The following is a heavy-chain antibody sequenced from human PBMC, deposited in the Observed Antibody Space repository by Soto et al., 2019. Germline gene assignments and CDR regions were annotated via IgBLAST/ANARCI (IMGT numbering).Heavy chain of an antibody. Sequence: PGGSLRLSCAASGFTFSSYGMHWVRQAPGKGLEWVAAISYDGSNTYCADSVRGRFTISRGNSKDTMSLQMNSLRTEDMALYYCAKQQGDSSSFHYWGQGTLVTVS. D-gene: IGHD6-13*01. V-gene: IGHV3-30*18. J-gene: IGHJ4*02. CDR3: AKQQGDSSSFHY. CDR1: GFTFSSYG. CDR2: ISYDGSNT.